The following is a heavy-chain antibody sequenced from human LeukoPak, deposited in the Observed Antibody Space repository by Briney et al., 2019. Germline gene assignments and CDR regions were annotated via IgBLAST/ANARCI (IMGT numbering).Heavy chain of an antibody. Sequence: GASVKVSCKASGYTFTSYGISWVRQAPGQGLEWMGWISAYNGNTNYAQKLQGRVTMTTDTSTSTAYMELRSLRSDDTAVYYCARGGEAPSYYYDSSGYSEDFDYWGQGTLVTVSS. CDR1: GYTFTSYG. CDR3: ARGGEAPSYYYDSSGYSEDFDY. V-gene: IGHV1-18*01. J-gene: IGHJ4*02. CDR2: ISAYNGNT. D-gene: IGHD3-22*01.